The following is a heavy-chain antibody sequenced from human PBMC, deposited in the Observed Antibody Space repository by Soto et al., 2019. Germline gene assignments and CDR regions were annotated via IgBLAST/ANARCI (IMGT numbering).Heavy chain of an antibody. CDR2: VYYSGGK. CDR3: ARALVHSTCCAFDR. J-gene: IGHJ3*01. D-gene: IGHD1-26*01. CDR1: GDSISSYH. V-gene: IGHV4-59*01. Sequence: PSETLSLTCTVPGDSISSYHWGWIRQPPGKGLEWIGFVYYSGGKYYNPSLESRVTMSTDTSRNQVSLKVKSVTAADTAVYYCARALVHSTCCAFDRWGQGTMVTVSS.